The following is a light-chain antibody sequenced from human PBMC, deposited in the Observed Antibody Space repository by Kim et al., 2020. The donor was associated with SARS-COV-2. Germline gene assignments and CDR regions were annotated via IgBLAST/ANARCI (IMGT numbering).Light chain of an antibody. CDR1: QSVSSN. J-gene: IGKJ1*01. Sequence: ETVMTQSPATLSVSPGERATLSCRASQSVSSNLVWYQQKPGQAPRLLIYGASTRATGIPARFSGSGSGTEFTLTISSLQSEAFAVYYCQQYNNWPRTFGQGTKVDIK. V-gene: IGKV3-15*01. CDR2: GAS. CDR3: QQYNNWPRT.